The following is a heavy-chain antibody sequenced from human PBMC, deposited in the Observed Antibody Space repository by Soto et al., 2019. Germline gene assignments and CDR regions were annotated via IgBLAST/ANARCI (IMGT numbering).Heavy chain of an antibody. CDR3: ARDQGFRVVISSNWFDP. CDR2: ISAYNGNT. CDR1: GYTFSRYG. V-gene: IGHV1-18*01. Sequence: ASVKVSCKASGYTFSRYGIMWVRQAPGQGLEWMGWISAYNGNTNSAEKLRGRLTMTTDASTTTAYMELRSLRSDDTAIYYCARDQGFRVVISSNWFDPWGQGTLVTVPQ. D-gene: IGHD2-21*01. J-gene: IGHJ5*02.